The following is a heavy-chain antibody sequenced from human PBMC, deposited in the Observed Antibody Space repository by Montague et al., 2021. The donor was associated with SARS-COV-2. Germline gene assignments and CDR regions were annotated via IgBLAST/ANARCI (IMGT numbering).Heavy chain of an antibody. CDR3: AGHSCSYANCFDP. J-gene: IGHJ5*02. D-gene: IGHD2-2*01. CDR2: IYYSGST. CDR1: GGSISSNSYY. Sequence: SETLSLTCTVSGGSISSNSYYWAWIRQPPGKGLEWIGSIYYSGSTYYNPSLKSRVTTSVDTSKNQFSLKLSSVTAADTAVYYCAGHSCSYANCFDPWGQGTLATVSS. V-gene: IGHV4-39*01.